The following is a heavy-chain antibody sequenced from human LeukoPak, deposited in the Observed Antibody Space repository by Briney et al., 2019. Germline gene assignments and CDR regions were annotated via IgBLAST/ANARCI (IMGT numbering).Heavy chain of an antibody. D-gene: IGHD1-1*01. CDR2: IKQDGSEK. V-gene: IGHV3-7*01. J-gene: IGHJ4*02. CDR1: GFNFNTYW. CDR3: AKGLERESRLDS. Sequence: PGGSLRLSCAASGFNFNTYWMSWVRQAPGKGLEWVANIKQDGSEKFYVDSMKGRFTISRDNSKNSLYLQMNSLRAEDTAVYYCAKGLERESRLDSWGQGTLVTVSS.